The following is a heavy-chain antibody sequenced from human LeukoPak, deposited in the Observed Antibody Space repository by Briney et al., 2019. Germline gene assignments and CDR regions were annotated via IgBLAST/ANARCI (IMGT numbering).Heavy chain of an antibody. CDR3: ASFVITFGGVIGHFDY. CDR2: IKQDGSEK. D-gene: IGHD3-16*02. J-gene: IGHJ4*02. CDR1: GFTFSSYW. V-gene: IGHV3-7*01. Sequence: GGSLRLSCAASGFTFSSYWMSWVRQAPGKGLEWVANIKQDGSEKYYVDSVKGRFTISRDNAKNSLYLQMNSLRAEDTAVYYCASFVITFGGVIGHFDYWGQGTLVTASS.